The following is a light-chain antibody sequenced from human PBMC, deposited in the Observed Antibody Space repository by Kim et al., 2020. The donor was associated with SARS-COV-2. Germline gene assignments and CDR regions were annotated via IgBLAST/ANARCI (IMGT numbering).Light chain of an antibody. CDR1: QSISSD. Sequence: EVVLTQSPATLSVSPGERATLSCRASQSISSDLAWYQQKPAQPPRLLISGAAGRAAGIPPRFIATGSGTAFSLTIRSLQPEDVAVYYYQQYHHWPPLTFGEGTKVDIK. V-gene: IGKV3-15*01. J-gene: IGKJ4*02. CDR3: QQYHHWPPLT. CDR2: GAA.